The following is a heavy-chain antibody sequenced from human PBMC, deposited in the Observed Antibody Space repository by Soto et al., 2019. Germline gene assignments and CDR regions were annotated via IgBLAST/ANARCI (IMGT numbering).Heavy chain of an antibody. CDR1: GECSCRRSYY. J-gene: IGHJ6*02. CDR3: GCYHSGTNYRYYRPDL. V-gene: IGHV4-39*01. CDR2: IYYSGST. D-gene: IGHD1-7*01. Sequence: SETLSLTCPVSGECSCRRSYYWGWIRQPPGKGLEWIGSIYYSGSTYYNPSLNSRVTISVDTSTNQFSLKLSSVTAADTAVYDGGCYHSGTNYRYYRPDLWCLGTRVTDS.